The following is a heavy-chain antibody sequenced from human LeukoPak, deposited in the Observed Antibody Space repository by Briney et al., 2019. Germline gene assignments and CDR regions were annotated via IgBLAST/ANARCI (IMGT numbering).Heavy chain of an antibody. Sequence: GGSLRLSCAASGFTFSSCGMHWVRQAPGKGLEGVAFIRYDGSNKYYADSVKGRFTISRDNSKNTLYLQMNSLRAEDTAVYYCAKITDGELRRFDYWGQGTLVTVSS. CDR3: AKITDGELRRFDY. D-gene: IGHD1-26*01. V-gene: IGHV3-30*02. J-gene: IGHJ4*02. CDR1: GFTFSSCG. CDR2: IRYDGSNK.